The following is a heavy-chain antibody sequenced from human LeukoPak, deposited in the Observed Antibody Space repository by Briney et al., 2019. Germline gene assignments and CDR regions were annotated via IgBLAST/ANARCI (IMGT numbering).Heavy chain of an antibody. CDR2: VYSGGST. Sequence: PGGSLRLSCTASGFIVTNNYINWVRQAPGKGQEWVSLVYSGGSTYYADSVKGRFTISRHNSKNMVYLQMNSLRAEDTAMYYCARDPPAVLIDTYGWGQGALVTVSS. V-gene: IGHV3-66*01. J-gene: IGHJ4*02. CDR1: GFIVTNNY. D-gene: IGHD2-8*01. CDR3: ARDPPAVLIDTYG.